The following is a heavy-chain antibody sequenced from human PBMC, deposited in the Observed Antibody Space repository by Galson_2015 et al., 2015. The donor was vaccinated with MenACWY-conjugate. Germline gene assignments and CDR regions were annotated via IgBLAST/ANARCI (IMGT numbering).Heavy chain of an antibody. CDR3: AKSEFVVVTPIDY. Sequence: SLRLSCAASGFTFSSYAMSWVRQAPGKGLEWVSAISGSGGSTYYADSVKGRFTISRDNSKNTLYLQMNSLRAEDTAVYYCAKSEFVVVTPIDYWGQGTLVTVSS. V-gene: IGHV3-23*01. CDR2: ISGSGGST. J-gene: IGHJ4*02. D-gene: IGHD2-21*02. CDR1: GFTFSSYA.